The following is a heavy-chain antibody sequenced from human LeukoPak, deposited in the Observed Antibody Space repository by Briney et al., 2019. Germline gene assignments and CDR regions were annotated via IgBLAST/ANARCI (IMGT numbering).Heavy chain of an antibody. J-gene: IGHJ3*02. D-gene: IGHD3-22*01. CDR2: ISPSGGST. Sequence: ASVKVSCKAFGYTFTSNYMHWVRQAPGQGPEWMGVISPSGGSTTYAQKFQGRVTLTRDMSTSTAYMELRSLKSDDTAVYYCASLKNYYDSSGYLVTDAFDIWGQGTMVTVSS. V-gene: IGHV1-46*01. CDR1: GYTFTSNY. CDR3: ASLKNYYDSSGYLVTDAFDI.